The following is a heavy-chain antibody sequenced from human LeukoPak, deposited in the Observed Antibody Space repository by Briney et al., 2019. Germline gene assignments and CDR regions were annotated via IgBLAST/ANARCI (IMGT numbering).Heavy chain of an antibody. D-gene: IGHD4-23*01. CDR2: ISNSGTIK. CDR3: ARAQTTVACPFLR. J-gene: IGHJ4*02. CDR1: GLIFSDYY. Sequence: GGSLRLSCAASGLIFSDYYMSWLRQAPGKGLEWVSYISNSGTIKYYADSVKGRFTISRDNAENSLYLQMDSLRAEDTAVYYCARAQTTVACPFLRWGQGTLVTVSS. V-gene: IGHV3-11*01.